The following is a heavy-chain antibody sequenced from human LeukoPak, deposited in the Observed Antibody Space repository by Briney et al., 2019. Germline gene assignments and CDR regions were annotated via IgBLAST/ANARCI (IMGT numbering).Heavy chain of an antibody. Sequence: SQTLSPTCTVSGGSISSGDYYWSWIRQPPGKGLEWIGYISYSGSTYYNPSLKSRVTMSVDTSKNQFSLKLSSVTAADTAVYYCARDSVAVAGTYYWGQGTLVTVSS. J-gene: IGHJ4*02. CDR1: GGSISSGDYY. D-gene: IGHD6-19*01. V-gene: IGHV4-30-4*01. CDR3: ARDSVAVAGTYY. CDR2: ISYSGST.